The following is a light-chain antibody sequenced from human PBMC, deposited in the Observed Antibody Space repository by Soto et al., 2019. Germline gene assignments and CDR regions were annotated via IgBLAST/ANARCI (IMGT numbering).Light chain of an antibody. CDR3: GTWDSSLSVVL. Sequence: QSVLTQPPSVSAAPGQKVTISCSGSSSNIGNNYVSWYQQLPGTAPKLLIYENNKRPSGIPDRFSGSKSGTSATLDITGLQTGGEADYYCGTWDSSLSVVLFGGVTKLTVL. CDR1: SSNIGNNY. CDR2: ENN. J-gene: IGLJ2*01. V-gene: IGLV1-51*02.